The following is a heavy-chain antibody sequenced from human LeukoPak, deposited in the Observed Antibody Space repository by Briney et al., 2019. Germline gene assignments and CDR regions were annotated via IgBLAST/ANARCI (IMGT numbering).Heavy chain of an antibody. J-gene: IGHJ6*03. Sequence: GGSLRLSCAVSGFTFSSYSMNWVRQAPGKGLEWVSYISSSSSYIYYADSVKGRFTISRDNAKNSLYLQMNNLRAEDTAVYYCARDNSGGHSVDQYYYMDVWGKGTTVTVSS. CDR1: GFTFSSYS. CDR2: ISSSSSYI. D-gene: IGHD4-23*01. CDR3: ARDNSGGHSVDQYYYMDV. V-gene: IGHV3-21*03.